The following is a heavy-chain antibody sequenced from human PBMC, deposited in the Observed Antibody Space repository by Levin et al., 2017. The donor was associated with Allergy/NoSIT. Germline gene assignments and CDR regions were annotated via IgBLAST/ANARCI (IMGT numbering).Heavy chain of an antibody. CDR3: AKYGQAGTDAYYYSMDV. Sequence: GGSLRLSCAASGFTFNSYGMHWVRQAPGKGLEWVAVISFDGSHTYYEDSVKGRFTISRDNSKNSLYLQINSLRADDTAVYSCAKYGQAGTDAYYYSMDVWGKGTTVTVSS. CDR1: GFTFNSYG. V-gene: IGHV3-30*18. D-gene: IGHD3-10*01. CDR2: ISFDGSHT. J-gene: IGHJ6*03.